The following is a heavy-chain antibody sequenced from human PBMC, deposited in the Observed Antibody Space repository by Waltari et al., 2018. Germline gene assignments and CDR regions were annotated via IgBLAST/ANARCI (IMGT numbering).Heavy chain of an antibody. CDR3: AREKTVGSPDYVGGIDY. J-gene: IGHJ4*02. CDR2: ISDIGLTT. CDR1: GFTFSDYY. Sequence: QVQLVEAGGGLVKPGGSLKLSCVTSGFTFSDYYLTWDRQAPGKGLECFSYISDIGLTTYYADSVKGRFTISRDNANSLLFLQMNNVRAEDTAFYFCAREKTVGSPDYVGGIDYWGQGTLVTVSS. D-gene: IGHD4-17*01. V-gene: IGHV3-11*01.